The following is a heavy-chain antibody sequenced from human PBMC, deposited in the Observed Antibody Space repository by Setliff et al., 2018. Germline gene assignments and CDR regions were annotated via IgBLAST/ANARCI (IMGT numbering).Heavy chain of an antibody. J-gene: IGHJ4*02. CDR2: ISPYSGKT. V-gene: IGHV1-18*01. CDR1: GYNFITLG. Sequence: ASVKVSCKTSGYNFITLGINWVRQAPGQGLEWVGWISPYSGKTDYAQKFQDRVITTIDSATTTAYMELKTLTSDDTAVYYCARGRGPDIVVTIPGDYWGQGTQVTVSS. CDR3: ARGRGPDIVVTIPGDY. D-gene: IGHD2-15*01.